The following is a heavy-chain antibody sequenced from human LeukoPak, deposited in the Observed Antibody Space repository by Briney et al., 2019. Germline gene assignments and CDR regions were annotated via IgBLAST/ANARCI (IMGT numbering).Heavy chain of an antibody. V-gene: IGHV4-34*01. CDR2: INHSGST. Sequence: LETLSLTCAVYGGSFSGYYWSWIRQPPGKGLEWIGEINHSGSTNYNPSLKSRVTISVDTSKNQFSLKLSSVTAADTAVYYCARATPTVAHAFDIWGQGTMVTVSS. D-gene: IGHD4-23*01. J-gene: IGHJ3*02. CDR1: GGSFSGYY. CDR3: ARATPTVAHAFDI.